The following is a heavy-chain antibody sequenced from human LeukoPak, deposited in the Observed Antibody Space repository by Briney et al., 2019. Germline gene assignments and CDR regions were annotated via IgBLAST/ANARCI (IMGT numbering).Heavy chain of an antibody. J-gene: IGHJ4*02. Sequence: PGGSLRLSCAASGFTFSSYGMHWVRQAPGKGLEWVAFIRYDGSNKYYADSVKGRFTISRDNSKNTLYLQMNSLRAEDTAVYYCAKDVIGSGWYFAIDYWGQGTLVTVSS. V-gene: IGHV3-30*02. D-gene: IGHD6-19*01. CDR2: IRYDGSNK. CDR1: GFTFSSYG. CDR3: AKDVIGSGWYFAIDY.